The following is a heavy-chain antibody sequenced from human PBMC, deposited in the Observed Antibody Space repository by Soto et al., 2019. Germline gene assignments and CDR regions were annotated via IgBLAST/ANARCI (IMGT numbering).Heavy chain of an antibody. D-gene: IGHD3-3*01. CDR1: AGTCSRHT. V-gene: IGHV1-69*13. Sequence: SEKFTCRRSAGTCSRHTISLVRLALGGGGEWTRGFIAIFGKANYAQKFKGRVTITADESTRTAYMELSSLRSEDTAVYYCSRDRRITIFGVVHPESLNSGMDVWGQGTTLTDSS. CDR2: FIAIFGKA. J-gene: IGHJ6*02. CDR3: SRDRRITIFGVVHPESLNSGMDV.